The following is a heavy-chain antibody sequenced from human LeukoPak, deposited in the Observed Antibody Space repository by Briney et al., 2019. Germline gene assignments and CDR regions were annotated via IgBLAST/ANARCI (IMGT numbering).Heavy chain of an antibody. CDR1: GFTFSRYW. V-gene: IGHV3-7*03. CDR2: INQNGTEK. J-gene: IGHJ6*02. D-gene: IGHD2-15*01. CDR3: VKDLGSAITSALALDV. Sequence: GGSLRLSCAVSGFTFSRYWMSWVRQAPGKGLEWVGNINQNGTEKYSVDSVKGRFTITRDNRKNLLHLQMNSLRPDDSAVYYCVKDLGSAITSALALDVWGQGTTVTVSS.